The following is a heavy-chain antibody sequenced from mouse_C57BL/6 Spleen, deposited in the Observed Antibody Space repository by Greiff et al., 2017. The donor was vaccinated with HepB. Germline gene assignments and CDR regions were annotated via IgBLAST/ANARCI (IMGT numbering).Heavy chain of an antibody. J-gene: IGHJ2*01. CDR3: ARSALSNYYFDY. D-gene: IGHD2-5*01. CDR2: IHPNSGST. V-gene: IGHV1-64*01. Sequence: QVQLQQPGAELVKPGASVKLSCKASGYTFTSYWMHWVKQRPGQGLEWIGMIHPNSGSTNYNEKFKSKATLTVDKSSSTAYMKLSSLTSEDSAVYYCARSALSNYYFDYWGQGTTLTVSS. CDR1: GYTFTSYW.